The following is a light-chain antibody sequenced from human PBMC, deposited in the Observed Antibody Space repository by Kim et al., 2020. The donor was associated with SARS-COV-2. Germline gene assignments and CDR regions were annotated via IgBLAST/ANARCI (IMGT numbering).Light chain of an antibody. J-gene: IGLJ2*01. V-gene: IGLV2-18*02. CDR2: EVT. CDR1: SSVVGSFNR. CDR3: SSYTGSSVV. Sequence: PGQSVTSSCTGTSSVVGSFNRVSCYQQPPGTAPKLMISEVTDRPSGVPDRFSGSKSGNTASLTISGLQAEDEADYYCSSYTGSSVVFGGGTQLTVL.